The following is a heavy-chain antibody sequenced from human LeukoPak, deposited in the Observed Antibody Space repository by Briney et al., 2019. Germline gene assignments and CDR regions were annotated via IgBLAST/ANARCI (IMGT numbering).Heavy chain of an antibody. J-gene: IGHJ4*02. CDR2: IYPGDSGT. CDR1: GYNFTNYW. CDR3: ARHRAYSSGWYPPNY. Sequence: GESLKISCKGSGYNFTNYWIGWVRQMPGKGLEWLGIIYPGDSGTRYSPSSQGQVTISADKSISTAYLQWSSLKASDTAMYYCARHRAYSSGWYPPNYWGQGTLVTVSS. V-gene: IGHV5-51*01. D-gene: IGHD6-19*01.